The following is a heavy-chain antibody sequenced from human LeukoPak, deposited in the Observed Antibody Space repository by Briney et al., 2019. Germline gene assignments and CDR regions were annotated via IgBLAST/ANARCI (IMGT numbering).Heavy chain of an antibody. V-gene: IGHV3-30*04. Sequence: GGSLRLSCAASGFTFSSYAMHWVRQAPGKGLEWVAVISYGGSNKYYADSVKGRFTISRDNSKNTLYLQMNSLRAEDTAVYYCARGYGSGSYFDYWGQGTLVTVSS. CDR3: ARGYGSGSYFDY. CDR1: GFTFSSYA. D-gene: IGHD3-10*01. CDR2: ISYGGSNK. J-gene: IGHJ4*02.